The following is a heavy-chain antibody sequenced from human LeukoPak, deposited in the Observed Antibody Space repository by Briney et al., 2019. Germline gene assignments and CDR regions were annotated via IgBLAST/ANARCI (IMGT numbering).Heavy chain of an antibody. J-gene: IGHJ4*02. CDR2: ISSSGSTI. CDR1: GFTFSSYG. CDR3: ARLGYCSSTSCYEDY. Sequence: GGSLRLSCAASGFTFSSYGMSWVRQAPGKGLEWVSAISSSGSTIYYADSVKGRFTISRDNAKNSLYLQMNSLRAEDTAVYYCARLGYCSSTSCYEDYWGQGTLVTVSS. D-gene: IGHD2-2*01. V-gene: IGHV3-21*04.